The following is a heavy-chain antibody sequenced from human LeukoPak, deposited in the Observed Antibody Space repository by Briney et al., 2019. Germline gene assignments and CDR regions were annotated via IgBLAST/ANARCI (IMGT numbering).Heavy chain of an antibody. CDR3: ASGFRFLEWLLALDY. J-gene: IGHJ4*02. CDR1: GGTFSSYA. D-gene: IGHD3-3*01. V-gene: IGHV1-69*05. Sequence: SVKVSCKASGGTFSSYAISWVRQAPGQGLEWMGGIIPIFGTAIYAQKFQGRVTITTDESTSTAYMELSSLRSEDTAVYYCASGFRFLEWLLALDYWGQGTLVTVSS. CDR2: IIPIFGTA.